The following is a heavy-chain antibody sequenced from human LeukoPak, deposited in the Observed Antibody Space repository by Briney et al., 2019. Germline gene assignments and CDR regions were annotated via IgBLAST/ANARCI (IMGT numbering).Heavy chain of an antibody. Sequence: ASVKVSCKASGYTFTGYYMHWVRQAPGQWLEWMGWINPNSGGTNYAQKFQGWVTMTRDTSISTAYMELSRLRSDDTAVYYCARDLEGGELGFDYWGQGTLVTVSS. CDR1: GYTFTGYY. CDR2: INPNSGGT. V-gene: IGHV1-2*04. D-gene: IGHD1-26*01. CDR3: ARDLEGGELGFDY. J-gene: IGHJ4*02.